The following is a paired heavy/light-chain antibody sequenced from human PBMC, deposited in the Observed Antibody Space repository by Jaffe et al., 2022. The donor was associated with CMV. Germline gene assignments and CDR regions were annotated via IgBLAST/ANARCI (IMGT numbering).Light chain of an antibody. CDR3: QQYNSFSPAWT. Sequence: DIQMTQSPSTLSASVGDRVTITCRASQSISSWLAWYQQKPGKAPKLLIYKASNLESGVPSRFSGSGSGTEFTLTISSLQPDDFATYYCQQYNSFSPAWTFGQGTKVEIK. V-gene: IGKV1-5*03. CDR1: QSISSW. J-gene: IGKJ1*01. CDR2: KAS.
Heavy chain of an antibody. CDR1: GGSISSSSYY. J-gene: IGHJ4*02. V-gene: IGHV4-39*01. Sequence: QLQLQESGPGLVKPSETLSLICTVSGGSISSSSYYWGWIRQPPGKGLEWIGSIYYIGSTYYNPSLKSRVTISVDTSKNQFSLKLSSVTAADTAVYYCARLEIAAGGGRVWGQGTLVTVSS. D-gene: IGHD6-13*01. CDR2: IYYIGST. CDR3: ARLEIAAGGGRV.